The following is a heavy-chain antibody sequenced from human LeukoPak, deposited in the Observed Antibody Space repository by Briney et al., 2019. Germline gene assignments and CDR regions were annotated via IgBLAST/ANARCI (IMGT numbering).Heavy chain of an antibody. J-gene: IGHJ3*02. Sequence: GGSLRLSCAASGFTFSSYGMHWVRQAPGKGLEWVTVISYEGRNIFYADSVTGRFIISRDNSKNTLYLQMNSLRDEDTAVYYCARDRSMTGDNDAFDIWGQGTMVTVSS. V-gene: IGHV3-30*03. CDR3: ARDRSMTGDNDAFDI. CDR1: GFTFSSYG. D-gene: IGHD7-27*01. CDR2: ISYEGRNI.